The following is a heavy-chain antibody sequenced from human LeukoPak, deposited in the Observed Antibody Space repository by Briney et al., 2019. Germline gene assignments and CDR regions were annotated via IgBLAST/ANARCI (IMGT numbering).Heavy chain of an antibody. CDR2: INPESGGT. J-gene: IGHJ4*02. D-gene: IGHD5-18*01. CDR1: GYTFTDYY. V-gene: IGHV1-2*02. CDR3: ARDRSRGYSYGLESLY. Sequence: ASVKVSCKTSGYTFTDYYIYWARQAPGQGLEWMGWINPESGGTSYAQHFQGRVTMTRDTSISTAYMDLSRLKSDDTAVYYCARDRSRGYSYGLESLYWGQGTLVTVSS.